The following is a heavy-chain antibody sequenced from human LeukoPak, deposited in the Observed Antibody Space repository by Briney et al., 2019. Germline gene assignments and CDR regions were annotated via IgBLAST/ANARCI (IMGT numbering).Heavy chain of an antibody. CDR2: INPNSGGT. D-gene: IGHD3-3*01. V-gene: IGHV1-2*02. Sequence: ASVKVSCKASGYTFTGYYMHWVRQAPGQGLEWMGWINPNSGGTNYAQKCQGRVTMTRDTSISTAYMELSRLRSDDTAVYYCARVPFRLEWLLLGYWGQGTLVTVSS. CDR3: ARVPFRLEWLLLGY. J-gene: IGHJ4*02. CDR1: GYTFTGYY.